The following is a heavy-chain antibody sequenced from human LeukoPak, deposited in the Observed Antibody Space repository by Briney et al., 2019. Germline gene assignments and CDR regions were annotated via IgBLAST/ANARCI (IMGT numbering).Heavy chain of an antibody. D-gene: IGHD6-19*01. CDR3: ARRGGGRYVNP. J-gene: IGHJ5*02. V-gene: IGHV4-34*01. CDR1: GGSFSGYY. CDR2: INHSGST. Sequence: SETLSLTCAVYGGSFSGYYWSWIRQPPGKGLEWIGEINHSGSTNYNPSLKSRVTISVDTSKNQFSLKLSSVTAADTAVYYCARRGGGRYVNPWGQGTLVTVSS.